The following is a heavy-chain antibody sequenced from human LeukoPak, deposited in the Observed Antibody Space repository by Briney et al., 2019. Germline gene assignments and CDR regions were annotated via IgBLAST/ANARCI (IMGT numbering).Heavy chain of an antibody. D-gene: IGHD5-18*01. CDR2: MQSTGNS. J-gene: IGHJ4*02. CDR3: ARDKLHSYGRYFDL. CDR1: GDSISTYH. Sequence: SETLSLTCRVSGDSISTYHWNWIRKPPGKGLEWIGYMQSTGNSKYNPSLKNRVNIFIDMSKNQFVLNLRSVTAADTAVYYCARDKLHSYGRYFDLWGQGMLVTVSS. V-gene: IGHV4-59*01.